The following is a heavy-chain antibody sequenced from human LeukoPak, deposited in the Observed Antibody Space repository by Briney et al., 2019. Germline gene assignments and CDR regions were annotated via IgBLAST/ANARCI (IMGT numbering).Heavy chain of an antibody. CDR2: ISGSGGST. CDR1: GFTFSSYA. J-gene: IGHJ6*03. Sequence: GGSLRLSCAASGFTFSSYAMSWVRQAPGKGLEWVSAISGSGGSTYYADSVKGRFTISRDNSKNTLYLQMNSLRAEDTAVYYCAKEGVYCSSTSCSTDYYYYYMDVWGKGTTVTVSS. CDR3: AKEGVYCSSTSCSTDYYYYYMDV. D-gene: IGHD2-2*02. V-gene: IGHV3-23*01.